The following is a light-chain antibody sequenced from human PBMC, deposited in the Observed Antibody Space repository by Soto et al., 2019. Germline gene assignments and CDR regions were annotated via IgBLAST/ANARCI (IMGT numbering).Light chain of an antibody. CDR3: QQYGSSPPVT. CDR1: QSVSSSY. Sequence: EIGLTQSPGTLSLSPGERATLSCRASQSVSSSYLAWYQQKPGQAPRLLIYGASGRATGIPARFSGSGSGRDFTLNISRLEPEDFAVYYCQQYGSSPPVTFGQGTRLEIK. V-gene: IGKV3-20*01. CDR2: GAS. J-gene: IGKJ5*01.